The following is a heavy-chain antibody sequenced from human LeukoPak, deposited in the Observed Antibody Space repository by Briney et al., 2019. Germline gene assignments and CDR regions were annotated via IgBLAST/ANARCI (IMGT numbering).Heavy chain of an antibody. V-gene: IGHV3-30*03. Sequence: GGSLRLSCAASGFTFSNYGMHWVRQAPGKGLEWVAVISHDGSNKYYADSVKGRFTISRDNSKNTLYLQMNSLRVEDTAVYYCARRWLSPLDAFDIWGQGTMVTVSS. J-gene: IGHJ3*02. D-gene: IGHD5-24*01. CDR1: GFTFSNYG. CDR3: ARRWLSPLDAFDI. CDR2: ISHDGSNK.